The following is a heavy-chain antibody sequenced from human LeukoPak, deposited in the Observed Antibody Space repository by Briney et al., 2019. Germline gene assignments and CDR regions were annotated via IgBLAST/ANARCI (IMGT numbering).Heavy chain of an antibody. Sequence: TGGSLRLSCAASGFTFSSYRMNWIRQAPGKGLELVSSISSSSSYIYYADSVKGRFTISRDNAKNLLYLQMNSLRAEDTAVYYCARTITMTVVVSDAFDIWGQGTMVTVSS. V-gene: IGHV3-21*01. J-gene: IGHJ3*02. CDR3: ARTITMTVVVSDAFDI. D-gene: IGHD3-22*01. CDR1: GFTFSSYR. CDR2: ISSSSSYI.